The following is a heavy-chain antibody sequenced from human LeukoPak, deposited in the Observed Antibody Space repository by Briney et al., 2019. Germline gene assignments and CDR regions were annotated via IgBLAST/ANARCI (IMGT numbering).Heavy chain of an antibody. CDR3: ARDRGPAGYLDY. V-gene: IGHV3-74*01. J-gene: IGHJ4*02. Sequence: GGSLRLSCAASGFTFGSYWMHRVRQAPGKGLVWVSRINTDGDTSYADSVKGRFTISRDNAKNSVYLQMNSLRAEDTALYYCARDRGPAGYLDYWGQGTLVTVSS. CDR2: INTDGDT. CDR1: GFTFGSYW. D-gene: IGHD3-22*01.